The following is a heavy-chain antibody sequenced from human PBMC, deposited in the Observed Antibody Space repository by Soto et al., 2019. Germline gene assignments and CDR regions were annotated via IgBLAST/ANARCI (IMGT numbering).Heavy chain of an antibody. J-gene: IGHJ4*02. Sequence: GGSLRLSCAASGFTFSSYAMHWVRQAPGKGLEWVAVIWYDGSNKYYADSVKGRFTISRDNSKNTLYLQMNSLRAEDTAVYYCARDLLEYYYDSSGYSPGYWGQGTLVTVSS. CDR2: IWYDGSNK. V-gene: IGHV3-33*08. D-gene: IGHD3-22*01. CDR3: ARDLLEYYYDSSGYSPGY. CDR1: GFTFSSYA.